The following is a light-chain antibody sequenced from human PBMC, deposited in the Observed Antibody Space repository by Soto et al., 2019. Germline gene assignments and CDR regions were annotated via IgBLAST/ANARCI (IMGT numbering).Light chain of an antibody. J-gene: IGKJ1*01. Sequence: EIVMTQSPATLSVPPGDRVTLSCRASQYINTRLAWYQHRPGQAPRLLIYQTSLWAAGIPARFSASGSGTDFTLTISDVQPEDFALYYCHQRQSWPRTFGQGTKVDIK. CDR3: HQRQSWPRT. CDR2: QTS. V-gene: IGKV3D-15*03. CDR1: QYINTR.